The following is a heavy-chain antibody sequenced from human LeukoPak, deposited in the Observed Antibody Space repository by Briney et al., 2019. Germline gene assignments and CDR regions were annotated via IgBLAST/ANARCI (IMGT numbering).Heavy chain of an antibody. Sequence: SETLSLTCTVSGGSISSSSSDYYWAWVRQPPGKGLEWIGSISYSGSTYYNPSLKSRVTISADTSNNQFSLKLTSVTAADTAVFYCARHRHTHHYDYWGQGSLVTVSS. V-gene: IGHV4-39*01. CDR2: ISYSGST. J-gene: IGHJ4*02. CDR1: GGSISSSSSDYY. CDR3: ARHRHTHHYDY.